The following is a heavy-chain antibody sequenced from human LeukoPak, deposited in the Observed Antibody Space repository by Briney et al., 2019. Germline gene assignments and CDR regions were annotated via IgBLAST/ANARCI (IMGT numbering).Heavy chain of an antibody. CDR2: MNPNSGNT. J-gene: IGHJ6*02. V-gene: IGHV1-8*01. D-gene: IGHD1-26*01. CDR1: GYTFTSYD. CDR3: ARVRELRYYYGMDV. Sequence: GASVKVSCKASGYTFTSYDINWVRQATGQGLEWMGWMNPNSGNTGYAQKFQGRVTMTRNTSISTAYMELSSLRSEDTAVYYCARVRELRYYYGMDVWGQGTTVTVS.